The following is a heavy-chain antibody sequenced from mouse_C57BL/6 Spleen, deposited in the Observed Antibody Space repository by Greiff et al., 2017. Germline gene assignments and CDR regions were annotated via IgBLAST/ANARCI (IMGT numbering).Heavy chain of an antibody. CDR3: VWGSSSAWFAY. V-gene: IGHV1-59*01. D-gene: IGHD1-1*01. Sequence: VQLQQPGAELVRPGTSVKLSCKASGYTFTSYWMHWVKQRPGQGLEWIGVIDPSDSYTNYNQKFKGKATLTVDTSSSTAYMQLSSLTSEDSAVYYCVWGSSSAWFAYWGQGTLVTVSA. J-gene: IGHJ3*01. CDR1: GYTFTSYW. CDR2: IDPSDSYT.